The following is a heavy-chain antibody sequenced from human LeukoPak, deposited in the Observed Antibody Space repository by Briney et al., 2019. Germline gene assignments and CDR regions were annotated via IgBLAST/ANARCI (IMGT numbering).Heavy chain of an antibody. Sequence: SETLSLTCTVSGGSISSYYWSWIRQPPGKGLEWIGYIYYSGSTNYNPSLKSRVTISVDTSKNQFSLQLNSVTPEDTAVYYCARVLQGWAFDPWGQGTLVTVSS. CDR1: GGSISSYY. CDR3: ARVLQGWAFDP. CDR2: IYYSGST. V-gene: IGHV4-59*12. J-gene: IGHJ5*02. D-gene: IGHD6-19*01.